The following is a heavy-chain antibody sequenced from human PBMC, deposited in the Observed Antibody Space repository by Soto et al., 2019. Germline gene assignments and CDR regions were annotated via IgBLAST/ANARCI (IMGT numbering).Heavy chain of an antibody. Sequence: GDSLKSSCKGSGYRFTSYCISWVRHMPGKGLGWMGIIHPGDSDTRYSPSFRGQVTISADKSISAAYLQWTSLEASDTAIYYCARLLAEYSASVGPWGQGTLVTVSS. CDR1: GYRFTSYC. D-gene: IGHD5-12*01. CDR3: ARLLAEYSASVGP. V-gene: IGHV5-51*01. J-gene: IGHJ5*02. CDR2: IHPGDSDT.